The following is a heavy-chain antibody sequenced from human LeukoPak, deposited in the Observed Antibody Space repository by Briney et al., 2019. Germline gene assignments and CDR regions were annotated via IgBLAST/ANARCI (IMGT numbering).Heavy chain of an antibody. CDR2: IIPIFGTA. CDR1: GGTFSSYA. D-gene: IGHD3-3*01. Sequence: ASVKVSCKASGGTFSSYAISWVRQAPGQGLEWMGGIIPIFGTANYAQKFQGRVTITTDESTSKAYMELSTLRSQDTAVYYCARGQRDFWSGYYNWFDPWGQGTLVTVSS. J-gene: IGHJ5*02. V-gene: IGHV1-69*05. CDR3: ARGQRDFWSGYYNWFDP.